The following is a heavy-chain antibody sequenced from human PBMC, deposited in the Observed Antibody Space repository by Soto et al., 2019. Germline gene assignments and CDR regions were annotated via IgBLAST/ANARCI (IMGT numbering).Heavy chain of an antibody. Sequence: QVQLVQSGAEVKKPGASVKVSGKASGYTFTSYAMHWVRQAPGQRLEWMGWINAGNGNTKYSQKFQGRVTIARDTSASTAYMELSSLRSEDTAVNYGARAFLGYCSSTRCPGGGFWFDPWGQGTLVTVSS. D-gene: IGHD2-2*01. CDR2: INAGNGNT. V-gene: IGHV1-3*01. CDR1: GYTFTSYA. CDR3: ARAFLGYCSSTRCPGGGFWFDP. J-gene: IGHJ5*02.